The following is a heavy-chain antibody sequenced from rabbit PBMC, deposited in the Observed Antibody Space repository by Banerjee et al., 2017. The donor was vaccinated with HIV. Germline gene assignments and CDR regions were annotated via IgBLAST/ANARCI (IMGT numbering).Heavy chain of an antibody. V-gene: IGHV1S40*01. CDR2: IYDGGSDNT. D-gene: IGHD2-1*01. CDR3: ARNGAYGDYGDGLDL. Sequence: QSLEESGGDLVKPGASLTLTCTASGFSFSSGYYMCWVRQAPGKGLEWIACIYDGGSDNTYYASWAKGRFTISKTSSTTVTLQMTSLTAADTATYFCARNGAYGDYGDGLDLWGPRHPGHRL. J-gene: IGHJ4*01. CDR1: GFSFSSGYY.